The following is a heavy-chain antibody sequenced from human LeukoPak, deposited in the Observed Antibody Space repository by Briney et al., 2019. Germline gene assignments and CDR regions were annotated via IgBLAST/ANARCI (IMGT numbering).Heavy chain of an antibody. CDR2: MYHTGTI. Sequence: SETLSLTCAVSGYSLGSGFYCGWVRQPPGKGLEWIGNMYHTGTIYYNPSLRSRLTISEDTSKSHFSLTMDSVTAADTAVYYCATGRYSGSVDYWGQGILVTVSS. D-gene: IGHD1-26*01. V-gene: IGHV4-38-2*01. CDR1: GYSLGSGFY. J-gene: IGHJ4*02. CDR3: ATGRYSGSVDY.